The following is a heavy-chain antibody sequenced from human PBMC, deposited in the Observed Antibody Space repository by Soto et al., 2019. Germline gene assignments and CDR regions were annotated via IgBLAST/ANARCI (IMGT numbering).Heavy chain of an antibody. Sequence: GGSLRLSCAAFGFTVSSNYMSWVRQAPGKGLEWVSVIYSGGSTYYADSVKGRFTISRDNSKNTLYLQMNSLRAEDTAVYYCARDLGGGYYYYYGMDVWGQGTTVTVSS. CDR2: IYSGGST. V-gene: IGHV3-53*01. CDR1: GFTVSSNY. J-gene: IGHJ6*02. D-gene: IGHD3-10*01. CDR3: ARDLGGGYYYYYGMDV.